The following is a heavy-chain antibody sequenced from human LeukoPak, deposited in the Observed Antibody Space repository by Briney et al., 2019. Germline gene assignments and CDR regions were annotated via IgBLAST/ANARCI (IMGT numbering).Heavy chain of an antibody. D-gene: IGHD4-23*01. CDR3: VRDYGGSSGAFDL. V-gene: IGHV3-21*01. Sequence: GGSLRLSCRASGFIFSSYALNWVRRAPGQGLEWVSSISSSSGDIYYTDSVKGRFTISRDNARKSLYLQMNSLRVEDTAVYYCVRDYGGSSGAFDLWGKGQWSPSPQ. CDR2: ISSSSGDI. CDR1: GFIFSSYA. J-gene: IGHJ3*01.